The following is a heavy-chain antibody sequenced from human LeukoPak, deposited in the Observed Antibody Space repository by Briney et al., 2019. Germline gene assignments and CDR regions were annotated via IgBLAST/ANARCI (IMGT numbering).Heavy chain of an antibody. CDR3: ARANYDFWSGYYSAAFDI. CDR1: GFTFSSYS. Sequence: GGSLRLSCAASGFTFSSYSMSWVRQAPGKGLEWVSYISSSSSTIYYADSVKGRFTISRDNAKTSLYLQMNSLRAEDTAVYYCARANYDFWSGYYSAAFDIWGQGTMDTVSS. J-gene: IGHJ3*02. CDR2: ISSSSSTI. V-gene: IGHV3-48*04. D-gene: IGHD3-3*01.